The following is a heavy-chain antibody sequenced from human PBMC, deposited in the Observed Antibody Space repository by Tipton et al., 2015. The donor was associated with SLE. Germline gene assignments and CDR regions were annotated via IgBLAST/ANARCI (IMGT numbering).Heavy chain of an antibody. Sequence: SGFRFSNYGMHWVRQAPGKGLEWVAVIWPDGSTQVYLDSVRGRFTISRDNSKNTLSLQMNDVTDEDTAVYYCVRDSLGSGSEFDSFDIWGQGTMVPVSS. V-gene: IGHV3-33*01. D-gene: IGHD3-10*01. CDR1: GFRFSNYG. CDR3: VRDSLGSGSEFDSFDI. J-gene: IGHJ3*02. CDR2: IWPDGSTQ.